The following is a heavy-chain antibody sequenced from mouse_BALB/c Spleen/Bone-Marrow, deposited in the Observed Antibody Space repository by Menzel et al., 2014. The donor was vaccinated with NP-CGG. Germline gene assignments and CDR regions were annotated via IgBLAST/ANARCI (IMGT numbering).Heavy chain of an antibody. V-gene: IGHV1-69*01. CDR1: GYTFTDYW. CDR3: ARSWGRGLFDY. D-gene: IGHD3-3*01. CDR2: IDTSDSYT. Sequence: VQLVESGAELVMPGASVKMSCKASGYTFTDYWMHWVKQRPGQGLEWIGAIDTSDSYTSYNQKFKGKATLTVDESSSTAYMQLSSLTPEDSAVYYCARSWGRGLFDYWGQGTTLTVSS. J-gene: IGHJ2*01.